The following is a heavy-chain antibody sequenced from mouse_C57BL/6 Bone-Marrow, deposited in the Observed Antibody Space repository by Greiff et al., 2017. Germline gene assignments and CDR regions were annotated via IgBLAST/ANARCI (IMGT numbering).Heavy chain of an antibody. Sequence: VQLQQPGAELVKPGASVKLSCKASGYTFTSYWMQWVKQRPGQGLEWIGEIDPSDSYTNYNQKFKGKATLTVDTSSSTAYMQLSSLTSEDSAVYYCARGDGRSFYYFDYWGQGTTLTVSS. D-gene: IGHD1-1*01. V-gene: IGHV1-50*01. CDR2: IDPSDSYT. J-gene: IGHJ2*01. CDR1: GYTFTSYW. CDR3: ARGDGRSFYYFDY.